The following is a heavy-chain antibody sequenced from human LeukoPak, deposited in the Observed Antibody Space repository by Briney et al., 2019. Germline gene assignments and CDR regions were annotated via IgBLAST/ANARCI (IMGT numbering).Heavy chain of an antibody. CDR1: GFTFSDYY. Sequence: ESGGSLRLSCAASGFTFSDYYMSWIRQAPGKGLEWVSYISSSSSYTNYADSVKGRFTISRDNAKNSLYLQMNSLRAEDTAVYYCARGYYYDSSGYYYWGQGTLVTVSS. CDR2: ISSSSSYT. CDR3: ARGYYYDSSGYYY. D-gene: IGHD3-22*01. J-gene: IGHJ4*02. V-gene: IGHV3-11*06.